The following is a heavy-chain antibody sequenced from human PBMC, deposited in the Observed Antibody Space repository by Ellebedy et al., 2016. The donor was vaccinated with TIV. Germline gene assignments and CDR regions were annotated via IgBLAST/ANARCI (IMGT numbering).Heavy chain of an antibody. Sequence: MPSETLSLTCTVSGGSIRNYYCTWIRQPPGKGLEWIGHMYYSGSSNYNPSLKSRVTMSIDTSKNQFSLKMSSVTAADTAVYYCADSESADSDYWGPGTLVTVSS. CDR3: ADSESADSDY. D-gene: IGHD2-2*01. CDR1: GGSIRNYY. V-gene: IGHV4-59*01. J-gene: IGHJ4*02. CDR2: MYYSGSS.